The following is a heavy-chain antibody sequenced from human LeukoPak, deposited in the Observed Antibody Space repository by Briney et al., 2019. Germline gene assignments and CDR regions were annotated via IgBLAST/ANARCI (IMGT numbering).Heavy chain of an antibody. CDR1: GFTFSSYS. D-gene: IGHD1-14*01. V-gene: IGHV3-21*01. J-gene: IGHJ5*02. CDR3: ARDRPLTGRLNWFDP. CDR2: ISSSSSYI. Sequence: GSLRLSCAASGFTFSSYSMNWVRQAPGKGLEWVSSISSSSSYIYYADSVKGRFTISRDNAKNSLYLQMNSLRAEDTAVYYCARDRPLTGRLNWFDPWGQGTLVTVSS.